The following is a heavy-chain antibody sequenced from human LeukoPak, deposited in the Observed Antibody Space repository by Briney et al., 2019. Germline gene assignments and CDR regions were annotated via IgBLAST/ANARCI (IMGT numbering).Heavy chain of an antibody. J-gene: IGHJ4*02. CDR3: ASIPYSSSYNFDY. D-gene: IGHD6-6*01. Sequence: GRSLRLSCAASGFTFDDYAMHWVRQAPGKGLEWVSSISSSSSYIYYADSVKGRFAISRDNAKNSLYLQMNSLRAEDTAVYYCASIPYSSSYNFDYWGQGTLVTVSS. CDR1: GFTFDDYA. CDR2: ISSSSSYI. V-gene: IGHV3-21*01.